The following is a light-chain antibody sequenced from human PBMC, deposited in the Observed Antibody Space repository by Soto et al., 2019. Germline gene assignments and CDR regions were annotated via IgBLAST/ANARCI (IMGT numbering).Light chain of an antibody. CDR3: QQYYSYPLT. Sequence: DIQMTQSPSSLSASVGDRVTITCRASQAISTYLNWYQQKPGKAPSLLIYDASSLLSGVPSRFSGSGSGTDFTLTISCLQSEDFATYYCQQYYSYPLTFGGGTKVDI. V-gene: IGKV1-39*01. CDR1: QAISTY. CDR2: DAS. J-gene: IGKJ4*01.